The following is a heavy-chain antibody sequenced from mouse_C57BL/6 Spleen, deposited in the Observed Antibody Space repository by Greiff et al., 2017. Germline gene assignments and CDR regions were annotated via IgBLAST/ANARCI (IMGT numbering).Heavy chain of an antibody. V-gene: IGHV5-4*03. CDR1: GFTFSSYA. J-gene: IGHJ2*01. CDR3: ARVGSNADY. Sequence: DVKLVESGGGLVKPGGSLKLSCAASGFTFSSYAMSWVRQTPEKRLEWVATISDGGSYTSYPDNVKGLFTISRDNAKNNLYLQMSHLKSEDTAMYYCARVGSNADYWGQGTTLTVSS. CDR2: ISDGGSYT.